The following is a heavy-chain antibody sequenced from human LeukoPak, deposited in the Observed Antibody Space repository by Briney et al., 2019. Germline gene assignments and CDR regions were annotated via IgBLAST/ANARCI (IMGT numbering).Heavy chain of an antibody. CDR3: VKEYFGFAFDY. CDR2: ITSSGDST. V-gene: IGHV3-23*01. Sequence: GGSLRLSCAASGFTFSSYAMSWVRQAPGKGLEWVSDITSSGDSTYYADSVKGRFTISRDNSKNTLYLQMNSLRAEDTAIYYCVKEYFGFAFDYWGQGTVVTVSS. D-gene: IGHD3-9*01. J-gene: IGHJ4*02. CDR1: GFTFSSYA.